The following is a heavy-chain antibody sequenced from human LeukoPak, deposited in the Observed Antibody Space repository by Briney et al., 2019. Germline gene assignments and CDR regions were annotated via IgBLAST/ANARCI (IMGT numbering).Heavy chain of an antibody. J-gene: IGHJ5*02. CDR2: ISSSSSYI. CDR1: GFTFSSYS. V-gene: IGHV3-21*01. Sequence: GGSLRLSCAASGFTFSSYSMNWVRQAPGKGLEWVSSISSSSSYIYYADSVKGRFTISRDNAKNSLYLQMNSLRAEDTAVYYCARGGATTSNWFDPWGQGTLVTVSS. D-gene: IGHD1-26*01. CDR3: ARGGATTSNWFDP.